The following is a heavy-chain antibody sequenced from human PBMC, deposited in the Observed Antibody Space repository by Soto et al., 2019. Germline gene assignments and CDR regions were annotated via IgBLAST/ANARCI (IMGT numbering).Heavy chain of an antibody. V-gene: IGHV3-74*01. CDR1: GFAFSPFW. CDR2: MNSDGNGT. D-gene: IGHD6-13*01. Sequence: GGSLTLSCAASGFAFSPFWMNWVRHVPGKGPVWVSRMNSDGNGTSYADSVKGRFTISRANAKNSLYLQMNSLRAEDTAVYYFARDLAFFDLKPAAGTGGHFDYWGQGTLVTVAS. J-gene: IGHJ4*02. CDR3: ARDLAFFDLKPAAGTGGHFDY.